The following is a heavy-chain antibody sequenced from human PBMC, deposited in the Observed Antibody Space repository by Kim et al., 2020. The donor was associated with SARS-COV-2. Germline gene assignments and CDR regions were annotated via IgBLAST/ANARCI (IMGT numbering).Heavy chain of an antibody. J-gene: IGHJ5*02. CDR3: ARTEMVYADQPFDP. D-gene: IGHD2-8*01. Sequence: AQKFQGRVTMTRNTSISTAYMELSSLRSEDTAVYYCARTEMVYADQPFDPWGQGTLVTVSS. V-gene: IGHV1-8*01.